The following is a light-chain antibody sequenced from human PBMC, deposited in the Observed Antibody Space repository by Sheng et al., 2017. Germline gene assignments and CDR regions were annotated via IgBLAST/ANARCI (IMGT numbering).Light chain of an antibody. CDR1: QSVSSN. CDR2: GAS. CDR3: QQYNNWPSGTT. J-gene: IGKJ2*01. Sequence: EIVMTQSPATLSVSPGERATLSCRASQSVSSNLAWYQQKPGQAPRLLIYGASTRATGIPARFSGSGSGTEFTLTISSLQSEDFAVYYCQQYNNWPSGTTFGQGTKLE. V-gene: IGKV3-15*01.